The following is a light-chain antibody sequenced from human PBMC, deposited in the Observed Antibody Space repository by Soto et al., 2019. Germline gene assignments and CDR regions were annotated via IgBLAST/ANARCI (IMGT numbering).Light chain of an antibody. CDR2: GAS. CDR3: QQYNNWPPRT. V-gene: IGKV3-15*01. CDR1: QSVSSN. Sequence: EMVMTQPPATLSVSPGERATLSCRASQSVSSNLAWYQQKPGQAPRLLIYGASTRATGIPARFSGSGSGTEFTLTISSLQSEDFAVYYCQQYNNWPPRTFGQGTKV. J-gene: IGKJ1*01.